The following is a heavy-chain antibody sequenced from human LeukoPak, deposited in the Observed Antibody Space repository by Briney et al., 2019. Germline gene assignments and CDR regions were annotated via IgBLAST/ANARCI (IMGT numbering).Heavy chain of an antibody. CDR1: GFTFSSYA. CDR3: AKVSTYYYDSSGYAYFDY. D-gene: IGHD3-22*01. J-gene: IGHJ4*02. V-gene: IGHV3-23*01. CDR2: ISGSGGST. Sequence: PGGSLRLSCAASGFTFSSYAMSWVRQAPGKGLERVAAISGSGGSTYYADSVKGRFTISRDNSKNTLYLQMNSLRAEDTAVYYCAKVSTYYYDSSGYAYFDYWGQGTLVTVSS.